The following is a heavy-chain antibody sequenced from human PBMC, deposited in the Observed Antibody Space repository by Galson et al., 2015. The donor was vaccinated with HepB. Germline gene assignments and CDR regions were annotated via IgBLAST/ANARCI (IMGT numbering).Heavy chain of an antibody. J-gene: IGHJ4*02. D-gene: IGHD6-19*01. Sequence: LRLSYAASGFTFSSYAMSWVRQAPGKGLEWVSAITGSGDTTFYADSVKGRFTISRDNSKNTLYLQMNGLRAEDAALYYCAKDHLSNTGWYPSLVYFDYWGQGTLVTVSS. CDR2: ITGSGDTT. CDR1: GFTFSSYA. CDR3: AKDHLSNTGWYPSLVYFDY. V-gene: IGHV3-23*01.